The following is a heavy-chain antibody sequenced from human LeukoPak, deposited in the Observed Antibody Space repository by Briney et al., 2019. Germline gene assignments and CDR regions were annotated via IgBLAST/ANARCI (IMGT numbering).Heavy chain of an antibody. D-gene: IGHD6-19*01. Sequence: GGSLRLSCAASGFTFSSYAMSWVRQAPGKGLEWVSGISGSGGSTNYADSVKGRFTISRDNSKNTLYLQMNSLKAEDTAVYYCAKEGLWSSNGLPFDYWGQGTLVTVSS. J-gene: IGHJ4*02. V-gene: IGHV3-23*01. CDR1: GFTFSSYA. CDR2: ISGSGGST. CDR3: AKEGLWSSNGLPFDY.